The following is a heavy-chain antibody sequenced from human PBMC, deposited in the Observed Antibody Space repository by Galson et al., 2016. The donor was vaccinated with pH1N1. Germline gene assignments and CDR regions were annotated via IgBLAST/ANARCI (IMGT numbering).Heavy chain of an antibody. CDR2: IYWDDDK. Sequence: PALVKPTQTLTPTCTFSGFSLSTSGVGVGWIRQPPGKALEWLALIYWDDDKRYSPSLKSRLTITKDTSKNQVVLTMTNMDPVDTATYYCSHSSSWSPLCNNWFDPWGQGTLVTVSS. D-gene: IGHD6-13*01. CDR3: SHSSSWSPLCNNWFDP. J-gene: IGHJ5*02. V-gene: IGHV2-5*02. CDR1: GFSLSTSGVG.